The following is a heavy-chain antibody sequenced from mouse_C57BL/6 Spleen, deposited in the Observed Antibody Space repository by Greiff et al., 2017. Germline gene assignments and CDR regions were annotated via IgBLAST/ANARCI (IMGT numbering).Heavy chain of an antibody. D-gene: IGHD1-1*01. CDR1: GYTFTSYW. V-gene: IGHV1-52*01. CDR3: ASLTVVGGYAMDY. J-gene: IGHJ4*01. CDR2: IDPSDSET. Sequence: QVQLQQPGAELVRPGSSVKLSCKASGYTFTSYWMHWVKQRPIQGLEWIGNIDPSDSETQYNQKFKDKATLTVDKSSITAYMQLSSLTSEDSAVEYCASLTVVGGYAMDYWGQGTSVTVSS.